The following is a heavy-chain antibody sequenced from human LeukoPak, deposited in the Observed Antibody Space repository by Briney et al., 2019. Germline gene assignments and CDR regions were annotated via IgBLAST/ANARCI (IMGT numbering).Heavy chain of an antibody. J-gene: IGHJ4*02. CDR1: GFTFSDYY. CDR2: ISYDGSNK. CDR3: AKGVGGLQSSPVDY. D-gene: IGHD4-11*01. V-gene: IGHV3-30*18. Sequence: GGSLRLSCAASGFTFSDYYMSWVRQAPGKGLEWVAVISYDGSNKYYADSVKGRFTISRDNSKNTLYLQMNSLRAEDTAVYYCAKGVGGLQSSPVDYWGQGTLVTVSS.